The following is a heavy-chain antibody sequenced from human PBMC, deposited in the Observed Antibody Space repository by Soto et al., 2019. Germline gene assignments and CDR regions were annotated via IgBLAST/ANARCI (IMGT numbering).Heavy chain of an antibody. Sequence: ASVKVSCKASGYTFTSYDINWVRQAPGQGLEWMGWISAYNGNTNYAQKLQGRVTMTTDTSTSTAYMELRSLRSDDTAVYYCARVLGSGSYYYYYYMDVWGKGTTVTVSS. D-gene: IGHD3-10*01. V-gene: IGHV1-18*01. CDR1: GYTFTSYD. CDR2: ISAYNGNT. CDR3: ARVLGSGSYYYYYYMDV. J-gene: IGHJ6*03.